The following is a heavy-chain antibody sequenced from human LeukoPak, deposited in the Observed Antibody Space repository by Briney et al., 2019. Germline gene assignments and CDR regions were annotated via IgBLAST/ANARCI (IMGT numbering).Heavy chain of an antibody. Sequence: PSETLSLTCTVSGASISSYYWGWIRQPPGKGLEWIGDIYYSGSIKYNPSLKSRVTMSVDTSKNQFSLKLSSVTAADTAIYYCARENPSGYYNRPIDYWGQGTPVTVSS. J-gene: IGHJ4*02. D-gene: IGHD3-22*01. CDR3: ARENPSGYYNRPIDY. CDR1: GASISSYY. V-gene: IGHV4-59*01. CDR2: IYYSGSI.